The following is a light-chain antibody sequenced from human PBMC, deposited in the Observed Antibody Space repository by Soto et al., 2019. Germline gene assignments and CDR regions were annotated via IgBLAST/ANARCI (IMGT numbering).Light chain of an antibody. Sequence: DIQMTQSPSTLSASVGDRVTITCGASQSIGKHLNWYQQKPGKAPKFLIYSVSSLQSGVPSRFSGSGSGTDFTLTINSLQPEDFATYYCQQGYTSSITFGQGTRPE. CDR1: QSIGKH. CDR3: QQGYTSSIT. V-gene: IGKV1-39*01. J-gene: IGKJ5*01. CDR2: SVS.